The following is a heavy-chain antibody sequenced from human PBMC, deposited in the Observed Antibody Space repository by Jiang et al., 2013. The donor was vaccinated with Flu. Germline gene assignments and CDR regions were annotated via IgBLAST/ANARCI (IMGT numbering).Heavy chain of an antibody. CDR3: ARPGAYRAIDY. D-gene: IGHD1-26*01. V-gene: IGHV4-39*01. CDR2: IYYSGST. CDR1: GGSISSSSYY. J-gene: IGHJ4*02. Sequence: SLTCTVSGGSISSSSYYWGWIRQPPGKGLEWIGSIYYSGSTYYNPSLKSRVTISVDTSKNQFSLKLSSVTAADTAVYYCARPGAYRAIDYWGQGTLVTVSS.